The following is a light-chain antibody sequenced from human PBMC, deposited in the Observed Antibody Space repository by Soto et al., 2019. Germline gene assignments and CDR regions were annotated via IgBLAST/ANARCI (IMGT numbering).Light chain of an antibody. CDR3: QQSYSTPRT. Sequence: DIQMTQSPSSLSASIGDRVTITCRASQSISSYLNWYQQKPGQAPKLLLYAASSLQSGVPSRFSGSGSGTDFTLTISSLQPEDFATYNCQQSYSTPRTFGQGTKVEIK. V-gene: IGKV1-39*01. CDR2: AAS. J-gene: IGKJ1*01. CDR1: QSISSY.